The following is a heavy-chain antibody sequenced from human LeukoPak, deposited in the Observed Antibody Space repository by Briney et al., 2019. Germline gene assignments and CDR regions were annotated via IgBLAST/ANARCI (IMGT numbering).Heavy chain of an antibody. CDR2: INAGNGNT. J-gene: IGHJ3*02. D-gene: IGHD3-22*01. CDR3: ARVLHGPMRLYAFDI. V-gene: IGHV1-3*01. CDR1: GYTFTSYA. Sequence: ASVKVSCKASGYTFTSYAMHWVRQAPGQRLEWMGWINAGNGNTNYAQKLQGRVTMTTDTSTSTAYMELRSLRSDDTAVYYCARVLHGPMRLYAFDIWGQGTMATVSS.